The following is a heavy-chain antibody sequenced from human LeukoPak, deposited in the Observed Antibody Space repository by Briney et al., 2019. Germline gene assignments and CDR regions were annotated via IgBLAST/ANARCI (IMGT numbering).Heavy chain of an antibody. CDR2: INPNSGGT. V-gene: IGHV1-2*02. D-gene: IGHD6-13*01. CDR3: ARGDTSGYSSSWCLGY. Sequence: ASVKVSCKASGYTFTGYYMHWVRQAPGQGLEWMGWINPNSGGTNYAQKFQGRVTMTGDTSISTAYMELSRLRSDDTAVYYCARGDTSGYSSSWCLGYWGQGTLVTVSS. J-gene: IGHJ4*02. CDR1: GYTFTGYY.